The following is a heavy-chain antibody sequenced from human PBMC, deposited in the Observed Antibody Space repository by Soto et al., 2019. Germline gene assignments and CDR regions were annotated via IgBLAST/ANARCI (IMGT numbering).Heavy chain of an antibody. CDR1: GFTFSSYA. V-gene: IGHV3-30-3*01. CDR3: ARGDDWLLYEYFQH. Sequence: QVQLVESGGGVVQPGRSLRLSCAASGFTFSSYAMHWVRQAPGKGLEWVAVISYDGSNKYYADSVKGRFTISRDNSKNTLYLQMNSLRAEDTAVYYCARGDDWLLYEYFQHWGQGTLVTVSS. J-gene: IGHJ1*01. CDR2: ISYDGSNK. D-gene: IGHD3-9*01.